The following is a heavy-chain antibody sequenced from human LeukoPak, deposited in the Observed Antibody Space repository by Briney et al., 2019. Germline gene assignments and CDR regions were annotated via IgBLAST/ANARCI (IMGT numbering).Heavy chain of an antibody. Sequence: GGSLRLSCAASGFTFSSYAMSWVRQAPGKGLEWVSAISGSGGSTYYADSVKGRFTISRDNSKNSLYLQMNSLRAEDTAVYYCARVIRFLENWFDPWGQGTLVTVSS. D-gene: IGHD3-3*01. CDR2: ISGSGGST. CDR1: GFTFSSYA. CDR3: ARVIRFLENWFDP. V-gene: IGHV3-23*01. J-gene: IGHJ5*02.